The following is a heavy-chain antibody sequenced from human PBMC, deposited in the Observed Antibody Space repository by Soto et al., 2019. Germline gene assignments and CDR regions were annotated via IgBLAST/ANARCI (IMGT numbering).Heavy chain of an antibody. CDR1: GFTFSSYS. D-gene: IGHD1-26*01. CDR3: ARDLGRLMGATPGY. J-gene: IGHJ4*02. CDR2: ISYSSSYI. V-gene: IGHV3-21*01. Sequence: EVQLVESGGGLVKPGGSLRLSCAASGFTFSSYSMNWVRQAPGKGLEWVSSISYSSSYIYYADSVKGRFTISRDNAKNSLYLKMNSLRAEDTAVYYCARDLGRLMGATPGYWGQGTLVTISS.